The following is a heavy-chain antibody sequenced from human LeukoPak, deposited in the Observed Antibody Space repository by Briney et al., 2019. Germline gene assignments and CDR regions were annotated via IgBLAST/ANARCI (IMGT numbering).Heavy chain of an antibody. CDR1: GGSISSYY. CDR2: IYYSGST. J-gene: IGHJ3*02. D-gene: IGHD2-2*01. CDR3: ARDSSTMNDAFDI. Sequence: SSETLSLTCTVSGGSISSYYWSWIRQPPGKGLEWIGYIYYSGSTNYNPSLKSRVTISVDTSKNQFSLKLSSVTAADTAVYYCARDSSTMNDAFDIWGQGTMVTVSS. V-gene: IGHV4-59*01.